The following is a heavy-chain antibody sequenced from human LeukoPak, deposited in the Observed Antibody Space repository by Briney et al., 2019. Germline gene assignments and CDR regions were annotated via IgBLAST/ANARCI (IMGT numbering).Heavy chain of an antibody. V-gene: IGHV4-34*01. CDR3: ARLGSWYDY. D-gene: IGHD6-13*01. J-gene: IGHJ4*02. CDR2: INHSGST. Sequence: SETLSLTCAVYGGSFSGYYWSWIRQPPGKGLEWIGEINHSGSTNYNPSLKSRVTIFVDTSKNQFSLKLSSVAAAETAVYYCARLGSWYDYWGQGTLVTVSS. CDR1: GGSFSGYY.